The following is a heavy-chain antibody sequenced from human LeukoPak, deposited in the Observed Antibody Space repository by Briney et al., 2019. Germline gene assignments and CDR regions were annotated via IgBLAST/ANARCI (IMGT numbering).Heavy chain of an antibody. Sequence: SETLSLTCAVSGGSISSSSYYWGWIRQPPGKGLEWIGSIYYSGSTYYNPSLKSRVTISVDTSKNQFSLKLSSVTAADTAVYYCTRQVPIAARPRGWFDPWGQGTLVTVSS. CDR3: TRQVPIAARPRGWFDP. D-gene: IGHD6-6*01. V-gene: IGHV4-39*01. J-gene: IGHJ5*02. CDR2: IYYSGST. CDR1: GGSISSSSYY.